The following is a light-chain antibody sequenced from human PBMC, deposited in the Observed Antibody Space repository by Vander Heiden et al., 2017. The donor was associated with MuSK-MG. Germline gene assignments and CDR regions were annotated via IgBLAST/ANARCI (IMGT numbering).Light chain of an antibody. CDR2: AAS. CDR1: KSISSY. CDR3: QQFYSTPST. V-gene: IGKV1-39*01. J-gene: IGKJ3*01. Sequence: DIQMTQSPSSLSASVGDRVTITCRASKSISSYLNWYQQKPGKAPKLLIYAASSLQSGVPSTFSGSGSGTDFTLTISSLQPEDFATYYCQQFYSTPSTFGPGTKVDIK.